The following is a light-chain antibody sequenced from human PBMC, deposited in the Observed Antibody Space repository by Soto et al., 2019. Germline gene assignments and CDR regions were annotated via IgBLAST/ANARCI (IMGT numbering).Light chain of an antibody. CDR1: QSVSSY. J-gene: IGKJ4*01. CDR3: QHRSSWPLT. CDR2: DAS. Sequence: EIMLTQSPATLSLSPGERATLSCRASQSVSSYLVWYQQKPGQAPRLLIYDASNRATGIPARFSGRGSGTDFTLTISSLEPEDFAVYYCQHRSSWPLTFGGGTKVEIK. V-gene: IGKV3-11*01.